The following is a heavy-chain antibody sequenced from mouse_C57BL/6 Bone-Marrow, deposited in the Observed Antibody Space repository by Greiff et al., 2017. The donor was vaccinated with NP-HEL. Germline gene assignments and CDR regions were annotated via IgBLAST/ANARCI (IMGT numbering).Heavy chain of an antibody. CDR1: GYTFTEYT. D-gene: IGHD2-1*01. CDR2: FYPGSGSI. V-gene: IGHV1-62-2*01. Sequence: VKLQQSGAELVKPGASVKLSCKASGYTFTEYTIHWVKQRSGQGLEWIGWFYPGSGSIKYNEKFKDKATLTADKSSSTVYMELSRLTSEDSAVYFCARHEEGAGYGNDWFAYWGQGTLVTVSA. CDR3: ARHEEGAGYGNDWFAY. J-gene: IGHJ3*01.